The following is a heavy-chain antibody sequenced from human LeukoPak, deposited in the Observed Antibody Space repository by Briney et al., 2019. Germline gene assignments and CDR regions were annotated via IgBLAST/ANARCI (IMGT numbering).Heavy chain of an antibody. CDR2: ITTTSSYI. Sequence: PGGSLRLSCATSGFTLSNSDMNWVRQAPGKGLEWVSSITTTSSYIYYADSVRGRFTISRDNAKNSLYLHMDSLRAEDTAVYYCARSGCPGGSCYLRYSWLDLWGRGTLVTVSS. CDR1: GFTLSNSD. J-gene: IGHJ5*02. V-gene: IGHV3-21*01. CDR3: ARSGCPGGSCYLRYSWLDL. D-gene: IGHD2-15*01.